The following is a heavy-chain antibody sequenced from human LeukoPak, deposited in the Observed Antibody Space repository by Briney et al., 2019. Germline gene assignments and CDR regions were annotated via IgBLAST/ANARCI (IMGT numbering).Heavy chain of an antibody. D-gene: IGHD1-1*01. V-gene: IGHV3-7*01. CDR1: GFTFSTFW. J-gene: IGHJ4*02. CDR3: ARGGTFVSDY. CDR2: LNQDGSEK. Sequence: PGGSLRLSCAASGFTFSTFWMSWVRQAPGKGLEWVANLNQDGSEKYHVDSVKGRFTVSRDNAKNSLYLQMDSLRAEDTAMYYCARGGTFVSDYWGQGTLVTVSS.